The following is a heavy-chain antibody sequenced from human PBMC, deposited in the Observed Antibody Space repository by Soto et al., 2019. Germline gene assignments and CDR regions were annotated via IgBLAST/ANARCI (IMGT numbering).Heavy chain of an antibody. J-gene: IGHJ6*02. CDR3: AREASKYSGMDV. V-gene: IGHV1-46*01. CDR1: GYTFTNYY. D-gene: IGHD2-21*01. CDR2: INPSGGGT. Sequence: GASVKVSCKASGYTFTNYYMHWVRQAPGQGLEWMGVINPSGGGTTYAQKFQGRVTMTRDTSTSTVYMELSSLISEDTTEYYCAREASKYSGMDVWGQGTTVTVSS.